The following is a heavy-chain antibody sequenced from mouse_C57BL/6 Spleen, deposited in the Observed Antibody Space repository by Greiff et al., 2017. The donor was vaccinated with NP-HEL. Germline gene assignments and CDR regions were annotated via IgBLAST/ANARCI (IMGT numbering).Heavy chain of an antibody. V-gene: IGHV1-26*01. CDR2: INPNNGGT. CDR3: ARWGPAWFAY. J-gene: IGHJ3*01. CDR1: GYTFTDYY. Sequence: EVQLQQSGPELVKPGASVKISCKASGYTFTDYYMNWVKQSHGKSLEWIGDINPNNGGTSYNQKFKGKATLTVDKSSSTAYMELRSLTSEDSAVYYCARWGPAWFAYWGQGTLVTVSA.